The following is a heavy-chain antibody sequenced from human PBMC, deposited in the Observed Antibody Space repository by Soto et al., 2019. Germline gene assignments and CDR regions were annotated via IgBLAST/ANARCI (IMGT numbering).Heavy chain of an antibody. CDR2: IYYSGST. V-gene: IGHV4-31*03. D-gene: IGHD6-19*01. CDR1: DLSISSGFYY. CDR3: ARSHRSGWYGLSVNWFDP. J-gene: IGHJ5*02. Sequence: SQTMSHTSTFFDLSISSGFYYLSWKRQQPGKGLEWIGYIYYSGSTYYNPSLKSRVTISVDTSKNQFSLKLSSVTAADTAVYYCARSHRSGWYGLSVNWFDPRGQGTLVTVSS.